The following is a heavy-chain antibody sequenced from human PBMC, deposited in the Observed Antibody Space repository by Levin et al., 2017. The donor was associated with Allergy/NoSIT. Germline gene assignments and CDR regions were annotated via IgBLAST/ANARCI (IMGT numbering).Heavy chain of an antibody. J-gene: IGHJ4*02. CDR2: IYYSGST. V-gene: IGHV4-59*08. Sequence: PSETLSLTCTVSGGSISSYYWSWIRQPPGKGLEWIGYIYYSGSTNYNPSLKSRVTISVDTSKNQFSLKLSSVTAADTAVYYCARLRETGTTGGGIFDYWGQGTLVTVSS. D-gene: IGHD1-1*01. CDR3: ARLRETGTTGGGIFDY. CDR1: GGSISSYY.